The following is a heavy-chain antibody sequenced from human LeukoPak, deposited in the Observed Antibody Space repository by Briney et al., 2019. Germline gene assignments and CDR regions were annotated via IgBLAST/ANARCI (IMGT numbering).Heavy chain of an antibody. Sequence: SETLSLTCTVPGGSISNTNYYWGWIRQPPGKGLEWIGSIDYSGSTYYNPSLKSRVTISEDTSYRFSLILSSVTAADTAVYYCARLARGILLPDYWGQGTLVTVSS. V-gene: IGHV4-39*01. D-gene: IGHD3-22*01. CDR2: IDYSGST. J-gene: IGHJ4*02. CDR3: ARLARGILLPDY. CDR1: GGSISNTNYY.